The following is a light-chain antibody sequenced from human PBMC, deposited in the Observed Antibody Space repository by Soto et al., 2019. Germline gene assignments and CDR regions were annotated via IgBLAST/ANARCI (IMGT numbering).Light chain of an antibody. CDR3: QQYGSSPLT. CDR1: QSVKTF. CDR2: DAS. Sequence: PPSTLASSPGEGATLSCRASQSVKTFIVRYQRRPGQAPRLLIHDASHRATGIPARFSGSGSGTDFTLTSSRLEPEDFAVYYCQQYGSSPLTLGGGTKVDIK. J-gene: IGKJ4*01. V-gene: IGKV3-20*01.